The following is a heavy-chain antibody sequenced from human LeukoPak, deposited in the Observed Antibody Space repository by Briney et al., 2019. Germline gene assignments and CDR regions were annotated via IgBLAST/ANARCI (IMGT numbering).Heavy chain of an antibody. V-gene: IGHV3-23*01. CDR3: AKTRRPPPSSWGFDY. CDR1: GFTFSSYA. CDR2: ISGSGGST. J-gene: IGHJ4*02. D-gene: IGHD6-13*01. Sequence: PGGSLRLSCAASGFTFSSYAMSWVRQAPGKGLEWVSAISGSGGSTYYADSVKGRFTISRDNSKNTLYLQMNSLRAEDTAVYYCAKTRRPPPSSWGFDYWGQGTLVTVSS.